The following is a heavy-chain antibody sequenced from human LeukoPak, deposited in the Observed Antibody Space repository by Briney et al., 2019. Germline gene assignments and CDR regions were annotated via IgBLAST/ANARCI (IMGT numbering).Heavy chain of an antibody. CDR2: IDPSDSYT. D-gene: IGHD3-10*01. Sequence: GESLKISCQGSGYSFTTYWFSWVRQMPGKGLEWMGRIDPSDSYTKYSPSFQGHVTISADKSITTAYLQWSSLKASDTAMYYCARSTYDSGTDLDYWGQGTLVTVSS. V-gene: IGHV5-10-1*01. CDR1: GYSFTTYW. CDR3: ARSTYDSGTDLDY. J-gene: IGHJ4*02.